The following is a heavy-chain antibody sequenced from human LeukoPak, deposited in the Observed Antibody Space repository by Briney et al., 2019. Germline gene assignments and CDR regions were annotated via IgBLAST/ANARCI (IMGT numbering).Heavy chain of an antibody. D-gene: IGHD6-13*01. CDR2: VYYSGST. Sequence: KPSETLSLTCTVSGDSISGYYWSWIRQPPGKGLEWIGFVYYSGSTNYNPSLKSRVTISVDTSKNQFSLKLSSVTAADTAVYYCARDLGGSSAVDYWGQGTLVTVSS. J-gene: IGHJ4*02. CDR1: GDSISGYY. V-gene: IGHV4-59*01. CDR3: ARDLGGSSAVDY.